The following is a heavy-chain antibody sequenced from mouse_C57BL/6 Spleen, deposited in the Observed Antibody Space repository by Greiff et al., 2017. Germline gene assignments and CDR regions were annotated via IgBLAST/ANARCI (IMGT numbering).Heavy chain of an antibody. Sequence: VQLQQSGPELVKPGASVKISCKASGYAFSSSWLNWVKQRPGKGLGWIGRIYPGDGDTNYNGKFKGKATLTADKSSSTAYMHLSSLTSEDSAVYFCAKLISSPGYFGHRGQGPTPPVSS. V-gene: IGHV1-82*01. CDR1: GYAFSSSW. D-gene: IGHD1-1*01. CDR3: AKLISSPGYFGH. CDR2: IYPGDGDT. J-gene: IGHJ2*01.